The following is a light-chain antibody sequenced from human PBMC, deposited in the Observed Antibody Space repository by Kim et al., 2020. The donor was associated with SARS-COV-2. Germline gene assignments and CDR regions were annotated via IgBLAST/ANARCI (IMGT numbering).Light chain of an antibody. CDR3: QQYNSYCT. J-gene: IGKJ1*01. CDR2: DAS. Sequence: SSSVGDRVTVTCRASQSINSWLAWYPQKPGKAPKLLIYDASTLEGGVPSRFSGSGSGTEFTLTISSLQADDFATYYCQQYNSYCTFGQGTKVDIK. CDR1: QSINSW. V-gene: IGKV1-5*01.